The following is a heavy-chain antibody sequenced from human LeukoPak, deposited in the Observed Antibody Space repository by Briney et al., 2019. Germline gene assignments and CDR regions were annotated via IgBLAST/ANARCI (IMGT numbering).Heavy chain of an antibody. Sequence: GGSLRLSCEASGFTFSTYSMNWVRQAPGKGLEWVSLIYSGGTTYYADSVKGRFTISRDNAKNSLYLQMNSLRAEDTAVYYCARDHVDAFDIWGQGTMVTVSS. V-gene: IGHV3-48*04. CDR1: GFTFSTYS. CDR3: ARDHVDAFDI. J-gene: IGHJ3*02. CDR2: IYSGGTT.